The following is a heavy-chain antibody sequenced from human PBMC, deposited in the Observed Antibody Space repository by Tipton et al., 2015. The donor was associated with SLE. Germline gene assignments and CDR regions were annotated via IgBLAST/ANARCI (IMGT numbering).Heavy chain of an antibody. Sequence: TLSLTCTVSGGSINDYYWNWMRQPAGKGLEWIGSIYYSGSTYYNPSLKSRVAISVDTSKNQFSLKLTSVTAADTAVYYCARMRGGYNAHHWGQGILVTVSS. D-gene: IGHD5-24*01. V-gene: IGHV4-4*07. CDR1: GGSINDYY. CDR3: ARMRGGYNAHH. J-gene: IGHJ5*02. CDR2: IYYSGST.